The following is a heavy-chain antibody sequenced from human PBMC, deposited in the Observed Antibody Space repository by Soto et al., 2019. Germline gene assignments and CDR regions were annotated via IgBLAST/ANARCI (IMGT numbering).Heavy chain of an antibody. V-gene: IGHV1-69*06. CDR3: ARDIVVVVAATPHRTYYYYGMDV. Sequence: ASVKVSCKASGGTFSSYAISWVRQAPGQGLEWMGGIIPIFGTANYAQKFQGRVTITADKSTSTAYMELSSLRSEDTAVYYCARDIVVVVAATPHRTYYYYGMDVWGQGTTVTVSS. CDR1: GGTFSSYA. D-gene: IGHD2-15*01. J-gene: IGHJ6*02. CDR2: IIPIFGTA.